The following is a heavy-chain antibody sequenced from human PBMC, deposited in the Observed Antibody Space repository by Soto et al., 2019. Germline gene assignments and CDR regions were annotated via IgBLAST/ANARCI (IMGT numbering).Heavy chain of an antibody. CDR2: ISSSGSTI. D-gene: IGHD2-15*01. Sequence: GGSLRLSCAASGFTFSDYYMSWIRQAPGKGLEWVSYISSSGSTIYYADSVKGRFTISRDNAKNSLYLQMNSLRAEDTVVYYCARSPGYCSGGSCYRAFDIWGQGTMVTVSS. V-gene: IGHV3-11*01. J-gene: IGHJ3*02. CDR1: GFTFSDYY. CDR3: ARSPGYCSGGSCYRAFDI.